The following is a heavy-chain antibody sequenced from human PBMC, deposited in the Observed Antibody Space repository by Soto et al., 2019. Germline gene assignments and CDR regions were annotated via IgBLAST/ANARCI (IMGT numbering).Heavy chain of an antibody. D-gene: IGHD2-21*01. CDR3: ARDQGFRVVINSNWFDP. V-gene: IGHV1-18*01. CDR2: ISAYNCNT. J-gene: IGHJ5*02. CDR1: GYTFSRYG. Sequence: ASVKVSCKASGYTFSRYGIMWVRQAPGQGLEWMGWISAYNCNTNSAEKLRGRLTMTTDASTTTAYMELRSLRSDDTAIYYCARDQGFRVVINSNWFDPRGQGTLVTVSS.